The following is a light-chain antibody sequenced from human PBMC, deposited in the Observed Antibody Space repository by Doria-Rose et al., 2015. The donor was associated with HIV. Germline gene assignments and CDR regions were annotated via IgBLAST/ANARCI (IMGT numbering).Light chain of an antibody. CDR2: WAS. CDR3: QQYYDTPS. V-gene: IGKV4-1*01. Sequence: DIRVTQSPESLGMSLGERATLNCKSNQSLLYTSKNYLAWYQQKPGQPPNLLIYWASTRQSGVTARFSGSGSGTDFTLTISSLEAEDVAVYYCQQYYDTPSLGPGTTVDIK. CDR1: QSLLYTSKNY. J-gene: IGKJ3*01.